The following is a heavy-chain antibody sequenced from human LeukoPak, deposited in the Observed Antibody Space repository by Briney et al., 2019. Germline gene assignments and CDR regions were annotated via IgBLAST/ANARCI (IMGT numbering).Heavy chain of an antibody. CDR1: GGTFSSYA. Sequence: RASVRVSCKASGGTFSSYAISWARQAPGQGLEWMGGIIPIFGTANYAQKFQGRVTITADESTSTAYMELSSLRSEDTAVYYCARGYDSSGFYYFDYWGQGTLVTVSS. D-gene: IGHD3-22*01. CDR3: ARGYDSSGFYYFDY. J-gene: IGHJ4*02. CDR2: IIPIFGTA. V-gene: IGHV1-69*13.